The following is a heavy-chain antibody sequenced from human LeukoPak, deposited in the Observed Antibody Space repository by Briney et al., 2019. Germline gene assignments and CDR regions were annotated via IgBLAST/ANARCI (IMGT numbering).Heavy chain of an antibody. CDR1: GFTFDDYA. V-gene: IGHV3-9*01. CDR2: ISWNSGSI. D-gene: IGHD3-3*01. Sequence: GGSLRLSCAASGFTFDDYAMHWVRQAPGKGLEWVSGISWNSGSIGYADSVKGRFTISRDNAKNSLYLQMNSLRAEDTALYYCAKDAGFLEWLNWFDPWGQGTLVTVSS. CDR3: AKDAGFLEWLNWFDP. J-gene: IGHJ5*02.